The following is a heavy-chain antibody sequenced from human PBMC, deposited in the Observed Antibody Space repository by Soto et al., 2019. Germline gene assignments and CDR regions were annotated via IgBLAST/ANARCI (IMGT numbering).Heavy chain of an antibody. CDR3: ARVFTGRIWGSYRQSFAGPDY. CDR2: INHSGST. D-gene: IGHD3-16*01. CDR1: GGSFSGYY. Sequence: SETLSLTCAVYGGSFSGYYWSWIRQPPGKGLEWIGEINHSGSTNYNPSLKSRVTISVDTSKNQFSLKLSSVTAADTAVYYCARVFTGRIWGSYRQSFAGPDYWGQGTLVTVSS. V-gene: IGHV4-34*01. J-gene: IGHJ4*02.